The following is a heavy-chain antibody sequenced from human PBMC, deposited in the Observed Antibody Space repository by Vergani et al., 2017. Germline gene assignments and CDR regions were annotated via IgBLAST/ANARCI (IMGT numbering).Heavy chain of an antibody. CDR3: AKVGRSEVAGTFGAFDI. CDR2: LSASDRRT. CDR1: GITFKNAW. V-gene: IGHV3-23*01. Sequence: EFLVLASGLGFITPGGSLRLSCVVSGITFKNAWINWVRQAPGKGLEWVSTLSASDRRTHYADSVKGRFTIYRDISKNTLFLHMNSLRPEDTAVYYCAKVGRSEVAGTFGAFDIWGQGTMVTVSS. J-gene: IGHJ3*02. D-gene: IGHD6-19*01.